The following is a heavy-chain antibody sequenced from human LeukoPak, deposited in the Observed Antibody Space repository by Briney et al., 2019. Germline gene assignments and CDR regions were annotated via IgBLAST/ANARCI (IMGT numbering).Heavy chain of an antibody. J-gene: IGHJ4*02. D-gene: IGHD3-22*01. Sequence: PGGSLRLSCLASGFTFSNYYFSWVRQAPGKGLEWVANINQDGSEKYHVDSVKGRFTISRDNAKNTLYLQMNSLRAEDTAVYYCARVGDSSGYYVYWGQGTLVTVSS. CDR1: GFTFSNYY. CDR2: INQDGSEK. CDR3: ARVGDSSGYYVY. V-gene: IGHV3-7*01.